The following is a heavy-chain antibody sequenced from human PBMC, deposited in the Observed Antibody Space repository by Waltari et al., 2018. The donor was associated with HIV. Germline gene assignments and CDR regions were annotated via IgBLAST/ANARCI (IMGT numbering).Heavy chain of an antibody. CDR3: ARLRGNYQITEYYYGMDG. Sequence: EVQLVQSGAEVKKPGESLKISCKGSGYSFTSYWIGWVRQMPGKGREGMGVIYPGDSETRYSPAVQGQVTISADKSISTAYLQRSSLKASDTAMYYCARLRGNYQITEYYYGMDGWGQGTTVTVSS. CDR1: GYSFTSYW. CDR2: IYPGDSET. V-gene: IGHV5-51*03. D-gene: IGHD4-4*01. J-gene: IGHJ6*02.